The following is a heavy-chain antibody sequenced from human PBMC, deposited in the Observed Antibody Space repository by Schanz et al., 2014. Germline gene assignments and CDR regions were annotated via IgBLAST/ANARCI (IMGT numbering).Heavy chain of an antibody. CDR2: FDAHDGRA. D-gene: IGHD3-10*01. J-gene: IGHJ3*02. CDR1: GFTFSTHA. Sequence: EVQLVESGGGLIQPGGSLRLSCAASGFTFSTHAMSWVRQAPGKGLEWVSGFDAHDGRAYYADSAKGRFTISRDNSKSTLYLQMNSLRAEDTAVYYCAKGRFGELSAFDIWGQGTMVTVSS. CDR3: AKGRFGELSAFDI. V-gene: IGHV3-23*04.